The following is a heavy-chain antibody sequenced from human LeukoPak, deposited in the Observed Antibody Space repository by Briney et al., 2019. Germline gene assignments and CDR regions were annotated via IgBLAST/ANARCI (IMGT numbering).Heavy chain of an antibody. CDR2: IKQDGSEK. CDR3: ARDRRVGGWPIDY. V-gene: IGHV3-7*01. Sequence: PGGSLRLSCAASGFTFSDYYMSWVRQAPGKGLEWVANIKQDGSEKYYVDSVKGRFTISRDNAKNSLYLQMNSLRAEDTAVYYCARDRRVGGWPIDYWGQGTLVTVSS. D-gene: IGHD6-19*01. J-gene: IGHJ4*02. CDR1: GFTFSDYY.